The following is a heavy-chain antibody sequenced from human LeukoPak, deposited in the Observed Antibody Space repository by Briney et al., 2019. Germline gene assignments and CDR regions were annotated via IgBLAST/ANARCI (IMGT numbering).Heavy chain of an antibody. CDR3: ARGDWFDS. V-gene: IGHV3-74*01. CDR1: GFSFGGYW. CDR2: VKSDGSST. Sequence: AGGSLRLSCAASGFSFGGYWMHWVRQAPGKGLVWVSRVKSDGSSTSYADSVKGRFTISRDNTKNTLYLQMNSLRAEDTAVYYCARGDWFDSWGQGTLVTVSS. J-gene: IGHJ5*01.